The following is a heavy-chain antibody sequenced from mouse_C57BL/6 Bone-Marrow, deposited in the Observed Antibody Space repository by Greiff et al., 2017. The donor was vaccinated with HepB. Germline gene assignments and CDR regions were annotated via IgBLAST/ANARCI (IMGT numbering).Heavy chain of an antibody. CDR1: GYTFTDHT. CDR3: ARRTTVGYFDV. D-gene: IGHD1-1*01. Sequence: QVQLQQSDAELVKPGASVKISCTASGYTFTDHTIHWVKQRPEQGLEWIGYIYPRDGSSRYNEKFKGKATLTEDKSSSTAYMQLNSLTSEDSAVFFCARRTTVGYFDVWGTGTTVTVSS. V-gene: IGHV1-78*01. J-gene: IGHJ1*03. CDR2: IYPRDGSS.